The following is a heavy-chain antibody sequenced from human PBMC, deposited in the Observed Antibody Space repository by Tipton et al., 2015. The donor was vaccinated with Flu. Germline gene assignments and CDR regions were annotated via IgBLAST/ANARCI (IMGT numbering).Heavy chain of an antibody. CDR1: RGTFSSYG. J-gene: IGHJ6*02. V-gene: IGHV1-69*01. CDR2: IIPMLNTP. D-gene: IGHD2-15*01. CDR3: ARWRPLGDIWDYYGMDV. Sequence: QVQLVQSGAEVKKPGSSVKVSCEASRGTFSSYGINWVRQAPGLGLEWMGGIIPMLNTPKYAQKFQGRVTITADESTSTAYMEVSSLRSEDTAVYYCARWRPLGDIWDYYGMDVWGQGTTVTVSS.